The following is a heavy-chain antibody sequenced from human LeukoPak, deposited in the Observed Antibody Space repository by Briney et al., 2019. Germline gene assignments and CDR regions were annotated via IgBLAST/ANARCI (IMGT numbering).Heavy chain of an antibody. Sequence: SETLSLTCTVSGGSISSSSYYWGWIRQPPGKGLEWIGSVYYSGSTYYNPSPKSRVTISVDTSKNQFSLKLSSVTAADTAVYYCARGEHYYDTSGYYPLDYWGQGTLVTVSS. CDR3: ARGEHYYDTSGYYPLDY. CDR1: GGSISSSSYY. CDR2: VYYSGST. V-gene: IGHV4-39*01. D-gene: IGHD3-22*01. J-gene: IGHJ4*02.